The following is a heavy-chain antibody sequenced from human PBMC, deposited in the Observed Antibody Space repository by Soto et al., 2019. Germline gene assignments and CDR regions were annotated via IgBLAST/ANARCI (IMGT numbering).Heavy chain of an antibody. CDR3: ARDSGSYYGGDAFDI. J-gene: IGHJ3*02. D-gene: IGHD1-26*01. CDR2: IWYDGSNK. Sequence: QVQLVESGGGVVQPGRSLRLSCAASGFTFSSYGMHWVRQAPGKGLEWVAVIWYDGSNKYYADSVKGRFTISRDNSKNTLYLQMNSLRAEDTAVYYCARDSGSYYGGDAFDIWGQGTTVTVSS. CDR1: GFTFSSYG. V-gene: IGHV3-33*01.